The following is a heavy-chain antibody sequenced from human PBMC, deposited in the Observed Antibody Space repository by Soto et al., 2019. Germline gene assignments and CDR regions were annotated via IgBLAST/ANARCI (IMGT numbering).Heavy chain of an antibody. J-gene: IGHJ4*02. Sequence: SETLSLTCTISGTSIATDDWWSWVRQAPGKGPEWIGYIIQSGGAEYNPSLKSRVTMSLDTSNNSFSLKLRSVTAADTAVYYCARSRKYCTNGVCYTTWHYCGQGTLVTVSS. CDR1: GTSIATDDW. CDR3: ARSRKYCTNGVCYTTWHY. V-gene: IGHV4-38-2*02. D-gene: IGHD2-8*01. CDR2: IIQSGGA.